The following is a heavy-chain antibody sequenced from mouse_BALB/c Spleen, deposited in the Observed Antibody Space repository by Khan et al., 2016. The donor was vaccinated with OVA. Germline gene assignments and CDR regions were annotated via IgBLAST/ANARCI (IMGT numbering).Heavy chain of an antibody. D-gene: IGHD2-14*01. J-gene: IGHJ2*01. CDR2: IYPGNGYT. CDR1: GSTFTSYG. V-gene: IGHV1S134*01. CDR3: TTAYYRYYFDY. Sequence: EVQLQESGAELGRPGSSVKLSCKTSGSTFTSYGIKWVKQRPGQGLEWIGYIYPGNGYTEYNERFQGKAILTSDPSSSTAYMQLRSLTSEDSAMYFCTTAYYRYYFDYWVQGTILTVSA.